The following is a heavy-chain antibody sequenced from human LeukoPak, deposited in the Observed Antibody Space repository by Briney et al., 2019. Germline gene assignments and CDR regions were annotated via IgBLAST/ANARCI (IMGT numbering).Heavy chain of an antibody. V-gene: IGHV4-34*01. CDR3: ARRRVGFYYGSEKPYYYGLDV. CDR1: GDVFRNYY. Sequence: SETLSLTCAVFGDVFRNYYWTWIRQPPGKGLEWIGEINHSGSTHYKPSLKSRVAISVDTSTNQFSLKLTSLTPADTAVYYCARRRVGFYYGSEKPYYYGLDVWGRGTTVTVSS. J-gene: IGHJ6*02. CDR2: INHSGST. D-gene: IGHD3-10*01.